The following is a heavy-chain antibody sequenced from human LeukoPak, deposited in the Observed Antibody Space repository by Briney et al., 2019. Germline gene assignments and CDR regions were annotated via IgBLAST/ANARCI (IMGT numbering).Heavy chain of an antibody. D-gene: IGHD6-6*01. J-gene: IGHJ6*03. CDR2: ISGSGGST. CDR1: GFTFSSYA. Sequence: PGGSLRLSCAASGFTFSSYAMSWVRQAPGKGLEWVSAISGSGGSTYYADSVKGRFTISRDNSSNTLFLQINSLRADDTALYYCAKGARPGDYYYMDVWGKGTTVTVSS. CDR3: AKGARPGDYYYMDV. V-gene: IGHV3-23*01.